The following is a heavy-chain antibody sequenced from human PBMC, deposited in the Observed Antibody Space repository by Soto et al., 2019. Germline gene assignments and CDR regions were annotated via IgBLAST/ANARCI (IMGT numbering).Heavy chain of an antibody. Sequence: QVQLQESGPGLVKPSETLSLTCSVPGGSIRSHNWSWIRQPPGKGLEWIGCMYYSAMTEYNPSLKSRVTISADTSNNQVSLKLSSVTAADTAVYYCARHLFDSWKGYPYYSYVDVWGKGTAVTVSS. CDR1: GGSIRSHN. J-gene: IGHJ6*03. CDR2: MYYSAMT. V-gene: IGHV4-59*08. CDR3: ARHLFDSWKGYPYYSYVDV. D-gene: IGHD3-3*01.